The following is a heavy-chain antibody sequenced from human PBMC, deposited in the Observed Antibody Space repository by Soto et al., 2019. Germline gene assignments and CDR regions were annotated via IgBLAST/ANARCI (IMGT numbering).Heavy chain of an antibody. V-gene: IGHV3-48*01. CDR3: AKSHRYCTGGTCGTFEY. J-gene: IGHJ4*02. Sequence: SGGSLRLSCAVSGFSFGSYSMNWVRQAPGKGLEWVSYISSSSSTIHYADSVNGRFSISRDTSRNTLYLQMNSLRAEDTAVYYCAKSHRYCTGGTCGTFEYWGQGTLVTVSS. CDR2: ISSSSSTI. CDR1: GFSFGSYS. D-gene: IGHD2-8*02.